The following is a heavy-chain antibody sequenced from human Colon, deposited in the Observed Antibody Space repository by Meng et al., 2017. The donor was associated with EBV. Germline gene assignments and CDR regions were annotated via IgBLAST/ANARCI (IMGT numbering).Heavy chain of an antibody. CDR2: IYHSGST. V-gene: IGHV4-4*02. D-gene: IGHD5-18*01. Sequence: QGQRVESGPGLVKPSETLSLTCAVSGGSISSVYWWTWVRQSPGKGLEWIGEIYHSGSTNYNPSLKSRVTISVDKSKNQFSLKLTSVTAADTAVYYCARGGYYSFDYWGQRTLVTVSS. CDR3: ARGGYYSFDY. J-gene: IGHJ4*02. CDR1: GGSISSVYW.